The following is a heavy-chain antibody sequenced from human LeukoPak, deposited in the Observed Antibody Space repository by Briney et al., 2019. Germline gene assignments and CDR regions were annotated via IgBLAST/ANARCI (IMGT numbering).Heavy chain of an antibody. J-gene: IGHJ4*02. Sequence: GRSLRLSCTASGFTFGDNAMTWVRQAPGRGLEWVGFIRSKTYGETTEYAASVKGRFTISRDDSKSIAYLQMNSLKSEDIAVYYCTRGIAKTGMNCWGQGTLVTVSA. CDR3: TRGIAKTGMNC. V-gene: IGHV3-49*04. D-gene: IGHD6-19*01. CDR1: GFTFGDNA. CDR2: IRSKTYGETT.